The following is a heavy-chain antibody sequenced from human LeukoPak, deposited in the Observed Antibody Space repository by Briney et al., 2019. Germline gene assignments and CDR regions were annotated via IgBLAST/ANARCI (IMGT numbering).Heavy chain of an antibody. D-gene: IGHD6-19*01. Sequence: ASVKVSCKASGGTFSSYAISWVRQAPGQGLEWMGIINPSGGSTSYAQKFQGRVTMTRDTSTSTVYMELSSLRSEDTAVYYCARPIIAVAGTEYYFDYWGQGTLVTVSS. CDR2: INPSGGST. J-gene: IGHJ4*02. V-gene: IGHV1-46*01. CDR3: ARPIIAVAGTEYYFDY. CDR1: GGTFSSYA.